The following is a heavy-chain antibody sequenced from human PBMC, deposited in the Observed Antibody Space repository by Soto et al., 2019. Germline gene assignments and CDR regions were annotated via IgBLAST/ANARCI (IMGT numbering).Heavy chain of an antibody. D-gene: IGHD1-1*01. CDR2: INPSGGST. Sequence: ASVKVSCKASGYTFTSYKIHWVRQAPGQGLEWMGVINPSGGSTTYAQKFQGRVTMTRDTSTSTVYMELSSLRSEDTAIYFCARREAPGTMDYWGQGTLVTVSS. CDR1: GYTFTSYK. CDR3: ARREAPGTMDY. J-gene: IGHJ4*01. V-gene: IGHV1-46*01.